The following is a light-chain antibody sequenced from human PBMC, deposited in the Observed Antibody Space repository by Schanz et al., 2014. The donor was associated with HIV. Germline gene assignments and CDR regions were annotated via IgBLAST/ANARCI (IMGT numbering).Light chain of an antibody. CDR3: QQYGNSPT. CDR1: QSVSKK. V-gene: IGKV3-20*01. J-gene: IGKJ4*01. Sequence: ETVLTQSPGTLSLSPGERATLSCRASQSVSKKLAWYQQKPGQAPTFLIYGASRRATGIPDRFSGSGSGTDFTLTIDGLEPEDFAVYYCQQYGNSPTFGGGTKVEIK. CDR2: GAS.